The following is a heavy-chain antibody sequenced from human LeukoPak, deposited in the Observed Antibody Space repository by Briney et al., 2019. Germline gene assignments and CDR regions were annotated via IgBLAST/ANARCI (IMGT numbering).Heavy chain of an antibody. D-gene: IGHD3-22*01. CDR1: GFTFSNAW. J-gene: IGHJ6*02. Sequence: GGSLRLSCAASGFTFSNAWMNWVRQAPGKGLEWVGRIKSKTDGGTTDYAAPVKGRFTISRDDSKNTLYLQMNSLKTEDTAVYYCTTPMIVVVYGMDVWGQGTTVTVSS. V-gene: IGHV3-15*07. CDR3: TTPMIVVVYGMDV. CDR2: IKSKTDGGTT.